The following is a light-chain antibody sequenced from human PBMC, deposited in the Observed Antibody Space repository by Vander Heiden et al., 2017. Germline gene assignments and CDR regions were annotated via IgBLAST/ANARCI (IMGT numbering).Light chain of an antibody. Sequence: SYELTPPPSVSVSPGQTARIICSGDALSRVDAYWYQQKPGQAPVLVIYKDRERPSGIPERFSASSSGTTVTLTISGVQAEDEADYFCQSTDISGISVLFGGGTKLTVL. J-gene: IGLJ2*01. CDR1: ALSRVD. V-gene: IGLV3-25*03. CDR2: KDR. CDR3: QSTDISGISVL.